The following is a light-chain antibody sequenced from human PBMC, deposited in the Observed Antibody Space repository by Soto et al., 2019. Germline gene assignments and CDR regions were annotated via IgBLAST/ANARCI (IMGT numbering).Light chain of an antibody. V-gene: IGLV1-47*01. Sequence: QSVLTQPPSASGTPGQRVTISCSGSSSNIGSHYVYWYQQLPGTAPKLLIHRNNQRPSGVPGRFSGSKSGTSASLAISGLRSEDEADYYCAACDDSLSGRRVFGGGTKVTVL. CDR3: AACDDSLSGRRV. CDR1: SSNIGSHY. CDR2: RNN. J-gene: IGLJ2*01.